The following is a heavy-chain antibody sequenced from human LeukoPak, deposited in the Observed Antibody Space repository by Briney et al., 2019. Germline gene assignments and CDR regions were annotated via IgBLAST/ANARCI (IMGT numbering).Heavy chain of an antibody. J-gene: IGHJ5*02. CDR1: GGTFSSYA. CDR2: IIPIFGTA. V-gene: IGHV1-69*13. D-gene: IGHD1-26*01. CDR3: ARGGGGYSNNWFDP. Sequence: ASVKVSCKASGGTFSSYAISWVRQAPGQGLEWMGGIIPIFGTANYAQKFQGRVTITADESTSTAYMELSSLRSEDTAVYYCARGGGGYSNNWFDPWGREPWSPSPQ.